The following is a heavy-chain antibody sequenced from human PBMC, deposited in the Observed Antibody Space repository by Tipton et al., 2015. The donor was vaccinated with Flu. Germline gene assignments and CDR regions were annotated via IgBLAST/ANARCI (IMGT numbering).Heavy chain of an antibody. CDR1: GYSISSGYY. V-gene: IGHV4-38-2*02. CDR2: IDHSGST. CDR3: ARDLGGQSSGWKGPFDY. D-gene: IGHD6-19*01. J-gene: IGHJ4*02. Sequence: TLSLTCTVSGYSISSGYYWGWIRQPPGKGLEWIGSIDHSGSTYYNPSLKSRVTISVDTSKNQFSLKLSTVTAADTAVYYCARDLGGQSSGWKGPFDYWGQGTLVTVSS.